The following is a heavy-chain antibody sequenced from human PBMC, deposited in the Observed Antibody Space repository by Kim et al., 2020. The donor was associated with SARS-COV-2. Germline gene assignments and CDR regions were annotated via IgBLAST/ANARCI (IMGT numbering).Heavy chain of an antibody. Sequence: ASVKVSCRGFGYRFTNHVLNWVRQAPGQGLEWMGWIDTSSGTPTYAQSFKGRFVFSLDTSITTAYLQITSIKTEDTALYFCARDHPIDTTCFVPRGQGTL. J-gene: IGHJ5*02. V-gene: IGHV7-4-1*02. CDR1: GYRFTNHV. CDR3: ARDHPIDTTCFVP. D-gene: IGHD1-1*01. CDR2: IDTSSGTP.